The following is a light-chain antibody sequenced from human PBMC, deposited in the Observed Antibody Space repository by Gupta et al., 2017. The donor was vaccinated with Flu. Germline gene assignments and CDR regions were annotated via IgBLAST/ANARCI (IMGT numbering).Light chain of an antibody. V-gene: IGKV1-39*01. CDR1: QSSSSY. CDR3: QQSYSSPYT. J-gene: IGKJ2*01. Sequence: IQMTQSPSSLSASVGDRVTITCRASQSSSSYLNWYQQKPGKAPELLIYAASSLQSGVPSRFSGSGSGTDFTLTISSLQPEDFATYYCQQSYSSPYTFGQGTNLEIK. CDR2: AAS.